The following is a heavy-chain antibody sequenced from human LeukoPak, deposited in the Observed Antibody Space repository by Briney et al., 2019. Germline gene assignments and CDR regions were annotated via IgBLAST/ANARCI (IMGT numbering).Heavy chain of an antibody. J-gene: IGHJ4*02. CDR2: IWYDGSNK. D-gene: IGHD3-10*01. Sequence: GRSLRLSCAASGFSFSDYGMHWVRQAPGKGLEWVALIWYDGSNKYYPDSVKGRFTVSRDNSKNTLYLQINSLRVEDTAVYFCAKRGIVIRAVIIIGFHKEAYYFDYWGQGILVTVSS. V-gene: IGHV3-33*06. CDR1: GFSFSDYG. CDR3: AKRGIVIRAVIIIGFHKEAYYFDY.